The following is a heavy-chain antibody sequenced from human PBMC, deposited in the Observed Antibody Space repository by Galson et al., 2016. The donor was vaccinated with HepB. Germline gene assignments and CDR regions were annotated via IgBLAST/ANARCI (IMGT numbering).Heavy chain of an antibody. V-gene: IGHV1-18*01. D-gene: IGHD3-22*01. CDR1: GYTFTNYG. Sequence: SVKVSCKASGYTFTNYGFTWVRQAPGQGLEWMGWISAYNGNTNYAQKLQGRLTMTTDTSTSTAYMELRSLRSDDTAVYYCATSPVGVMAFPRYLDPWGQGTLVTVSS. CDR2: ISAYNGNT. J-gene: IGHJ5*02. CDR3: ATSPVGVMAFPRYLDP.